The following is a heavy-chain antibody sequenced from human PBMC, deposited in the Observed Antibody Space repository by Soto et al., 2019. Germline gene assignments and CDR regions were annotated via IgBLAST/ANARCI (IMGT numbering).Heavy chain of an antibody. CDR2: ISYEGSNK. CDR1: GFTFSSYA. CDR3: ARDLCPISPKFDY. Sequence: QVQLVESGGGVVQPGRSLRLSCAASGFTFSSYAMHWVRQTPGKGLEWVAFISYEGSNKYYADSVEGRFTISRDNSKNTLYLQRNSLRAEDTAVYYCARDLCPISPKFDYWGQGTLVTVSS. J-gene: IGHJ4*02. V-gene: IGHV3-30-3*01.